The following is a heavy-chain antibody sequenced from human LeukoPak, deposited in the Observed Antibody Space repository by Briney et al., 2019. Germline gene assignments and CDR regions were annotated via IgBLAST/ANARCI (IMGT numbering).Heavy chain of an antibody. J-gene: IGHJ3*01. CDR3: AKDRYYGSGSPPAA. V-gene: IGHV3-30*02. CDR2: IRYDGSNK. Sequence: GGSLTLSCAASGFTFSSYGMHWVRQAPGKGLEWVAFIRYDGSNKYYADSVKGRFTIYRDNSKNTLYLQMNSLRAEDTAVYYCAKDRYYGSGSPPAAWGQGTMVTVSS. CDR1: GFTFSSYG. D-gene: IGHD3-10*01.